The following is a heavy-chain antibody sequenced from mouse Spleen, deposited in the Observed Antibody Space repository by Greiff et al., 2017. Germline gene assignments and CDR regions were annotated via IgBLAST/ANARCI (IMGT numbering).Heavy chain of an antibody. D-gene: IGHD2-4*01. CDR2: IWSGGST. CDR1: GFSLTSYG. Sequence: QVQLKQSGPGLVQPSQSLSITCTVSGFSLTSYGVHWVRQSPGKGLEWLGVIWSGGSTDYNAAFISRLSISKDNSKSQVFFKMNSLQADDTAIYYCASRYYDYEEDYYAMDYWGQGTSVTISS. J-gene: IGHJ4*01. CDR3: ASRYYDYEEDYYAMDY. V-gene: IGHV2-2*01.